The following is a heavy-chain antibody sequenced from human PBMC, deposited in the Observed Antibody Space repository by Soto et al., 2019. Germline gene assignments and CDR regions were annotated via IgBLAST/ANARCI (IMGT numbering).Heavy chain of an antibody. CDR1: GYTFTSYA. CDR3: ARSRGGGIVGDTDDY. V-gene: IGHV1-18*01. D-gene: IGHD1-26*01. Sequence: ASVKVSCKASGYTFTSYAITWVRQAPGQGLEWMGWISGYNGNTNYAQKLQGRVTMTTDTSASTAYMELRSLRSDDTAVYYCARSRGGGIVGDTDDYWGQGTLVTVYS. J-gene: IGHJ4*02. CDR2: ISGYNGNT.